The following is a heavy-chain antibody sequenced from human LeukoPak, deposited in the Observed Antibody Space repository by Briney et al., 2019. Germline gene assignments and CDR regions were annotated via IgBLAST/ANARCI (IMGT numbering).Heavy chain of an antibody. D-gene: IGHD1-26*01. Sequence: PSETLSLTCTVSGASVGSAGYYWSWIRQPPGGGLEWIGYIYYISNTNYNPSLKSRVTMSVDPSKNQFSLKLISVTAADTAVYYCARTQSQSGSYRYYFGYWGQGTLVTVSS. J-gene: IGHJ4*02. CDR2: IYYISNT. CDR3: ARTQSQSGSYRYYFGY. CDR1: GASVGSAGYY. V-gene: IGHV4-61*08.